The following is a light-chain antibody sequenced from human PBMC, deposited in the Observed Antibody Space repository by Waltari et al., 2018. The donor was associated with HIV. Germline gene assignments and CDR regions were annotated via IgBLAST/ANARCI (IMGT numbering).Light chain of an antibody. Sequence: YEVSQSPALSVPAGQRVTISCFGERVAEKIPSWYQQNPGQSPLLIIDERNRRPSWIPDRFSASKSGDTVTLTVSGTQPVDEADYFCQVWDNDIVVFGGGTRLTVL. J-gene: IGLJ2*01. CDR3: QVWDNDIVV. V-gene: IGLV3-1*01. CDR1: RVAEKI. CDR2: ERN.